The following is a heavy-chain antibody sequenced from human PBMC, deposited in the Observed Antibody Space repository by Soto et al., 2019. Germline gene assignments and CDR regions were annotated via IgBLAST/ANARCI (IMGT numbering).Heavy chain of an antibody. Sequence: QVQLVQSGAEVKKPGASVKVSCKASGYTFTSYGISWVRQAPGQGLEWMGWISAYNGNTNYAQKLQGRVTMTTDTSTSTAYMELRSLRSDDTAVYYCARDSIAVTTAWGIAYFDYWGQGTLVTVSS. D-gene: IGHD4-17*01. CDR3: ARDSIAVTTAWGIAYFDY. CDR2: ISAYNGNT. V-gene: IGHV1-18*01. J-gene: IGHJ4*02. CDR1: GYTFTSYG.